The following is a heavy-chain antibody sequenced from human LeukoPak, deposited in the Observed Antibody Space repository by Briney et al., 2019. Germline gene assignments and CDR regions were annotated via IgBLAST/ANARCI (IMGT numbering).Heavy chain of an antibody. CDR1: GFTVSSYE. J-gene: IGHJ4*02. CDR3: ARDGHWVGQGSYADY. V-gene: IGHV3-48*03. Sequence: PGRSLRLSCAASGFTVSSYETNSVRQAPGKWLEWVSYISSSGSTIYYADSVKGRFTISRDNAKNSLYLQMNSLRAEDTAVYYCARDGHWVGQGSYADYWGQGTLVTVSS. CDR2: ISSSGSTI. D-gene: IGHD1-26*01.